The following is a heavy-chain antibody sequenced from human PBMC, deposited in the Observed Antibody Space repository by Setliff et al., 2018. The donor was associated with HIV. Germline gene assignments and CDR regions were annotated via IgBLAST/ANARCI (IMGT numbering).Heavy chain of an antibody. V-gene: IGHV4-34*01. D-gene: IGHD2-2*01. CDR2: IDHSGSP. J-gene: IGHJ4*02. CDR1: GFTFSSYC. Sequence: GSLRLSCVASGFTFSSYCMDWFRQAPGKGLERIGEIDHSGSPSYNPSLRSRLSISVDTSNNQFSLKLTSVTAADTALYFCARYQLLWLAFDSWGQGTLVTVSS. CDR3: ARYQLLWLAFDS.